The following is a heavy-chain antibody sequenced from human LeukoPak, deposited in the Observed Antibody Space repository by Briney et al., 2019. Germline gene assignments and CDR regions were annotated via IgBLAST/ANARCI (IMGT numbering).Heavy chain of an antibody. CDR3: ESIVRSSAGYYFEY. Sequence: GGSLRLSCAASGFTVSTNYMNWVRQAPGKGLECVSVIYSGDSTFYADSVRGKFTISRDNPKNTLYLQMNSLRSDDTAVYYCESIVRSSAGYYFEYWGRRTLVTVSS. CDR1: GFTVSTNY. V-gene: IGHV3-66*01. J-gene: IGHJ4*02. CDR2: IYSGDST. D-gene: IGHD1-26*01.